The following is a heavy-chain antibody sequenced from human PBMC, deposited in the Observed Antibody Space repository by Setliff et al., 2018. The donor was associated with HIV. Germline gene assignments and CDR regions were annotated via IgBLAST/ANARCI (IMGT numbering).Heavy chain of an antibody. CDR1: GGSISSYY. J-gene: IGHJ4*02. Sequence: SETLSLTCTVSGGSISSYYWSWIRQPAGKGLEWIGRIYSSGSTNYNPSLQSRLTMSVDTSKNQFSLKLSSVTAADTAVYYWAREGNWNYAPYYFDYWGQGTLVTVSS. D-gene: IGHD1-7*01. V-gene: IGHV4-4*07. CDR2: IYSSGST. CDR3: AREGNWNYAPYYFDY.